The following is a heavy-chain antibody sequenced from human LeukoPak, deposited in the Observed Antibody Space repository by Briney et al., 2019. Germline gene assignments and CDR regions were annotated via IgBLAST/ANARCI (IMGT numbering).Heavy chain of an antibody. CDR2: IYHSGST. D-gene: IGHD5-18*01. V-gene: IGHV4-38-2*02. CDR3: ARRRWLRSGPFDY. J-gene: IGHJ4*02. CDR1: GYSISSGYY. Sequence: PSETLSLTRTVSGYSISSGYYWGWIRQPPGKGLEWIGSIYHSGSTYYNPSLKSRVTISVDTSKNQFSLKLSSVTAADTAVYYCARRRWLRSGPFDYWGQGTLVTVSS.